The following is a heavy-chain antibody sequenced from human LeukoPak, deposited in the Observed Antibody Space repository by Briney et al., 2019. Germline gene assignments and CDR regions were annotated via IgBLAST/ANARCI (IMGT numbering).Heavy chain of an antibody. J-gene: IGHJ4*02. D-gene: IGHD3-16*01. CDR2: IYYSGST. Sequence: SETLSLTCTVSGGSISSSSYYWGWIRQPPGKGLEWIGSIYYSGSTYYNPSLKSRVTISVDTSKNQFSLKLSSVTAADTAVYYCARGGGSPDTYFDYWGQGTLVTVSS. V-gene: IGHV4-39*01. CDR1: GGSISSSSYY. CDR3: ARGGGSPDTYFDY.